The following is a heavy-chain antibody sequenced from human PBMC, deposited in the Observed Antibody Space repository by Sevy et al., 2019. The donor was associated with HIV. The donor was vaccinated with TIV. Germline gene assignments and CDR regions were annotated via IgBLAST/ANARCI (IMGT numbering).Heavy chain of an antibody. CDR2: ISYDGSNK. D-gene: IGHD5-12*01. V-gene: IGHV3-30*04. CDR1: GFTFSSYA. J-gene: IGHJ3*02. Sequence: GGSLRLSCAASGFTFSSYAMHWVRQAPGKGLEWVAVISYDGSNKYYADSVKGRFTISRDNSKNTLYPQMNSLRAEDTAVYYCARVRPLVLRGWLQNDAFDIWGQGTMVTVSS. CDR3: ARVRPLVLRGWLQNDAFDI.